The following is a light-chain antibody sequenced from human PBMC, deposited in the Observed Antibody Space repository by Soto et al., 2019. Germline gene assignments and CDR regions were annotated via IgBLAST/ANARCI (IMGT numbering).Light chain of an antibody. Sequence: SVLTQPPSVSAAPGQKVTISCSGSSSNIGNDYVSWYQQLPGTAPKLLIYDNINRPSGIPDRFSGSKSGTSATLGITGLQTGDEADYYCGAWDSSLSAWMFGGGTKLTVL. CDR2: DNI. CDR1: SSNIGNDY. J-gene: IGLJ3*02. V-gene: IGLV1-51*01. CDR3: GAWDSSLSAWM.